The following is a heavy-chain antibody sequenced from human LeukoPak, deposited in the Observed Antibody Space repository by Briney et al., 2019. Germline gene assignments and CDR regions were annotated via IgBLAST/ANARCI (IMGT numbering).Heavy chain of an antibody. Sequence: GGSLRLSCAASGFTFSSYDMHWVRQAAGKGLEWVSAIGTAGDTYYPGSVKGRFTISRENAKNSLYLQMNSLRAGDTAVYYCERSNTILSPFDYWGQGTLVTVSS. J-gene: IGHJ4*02. CDR1: GFTFSSYD. D-gene: IGHD2-15*01. V-gene: IGHV3-13*01. CDR3: ERSNTILSPFDY. CDR2: IGTAGDT.